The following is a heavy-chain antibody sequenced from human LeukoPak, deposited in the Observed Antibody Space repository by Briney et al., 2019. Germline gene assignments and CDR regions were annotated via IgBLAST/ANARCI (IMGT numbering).Heavy chain of an antibody. V-gene: IGHV4-34*01. J-gene: IGHJ4*02. CDR1: GGSFSGYY. CDR3: ASARSSLYYFDH. D-gene: IGHD6-6*01. CDR2: INHSGST. Sequence: SETLSLTCAVYGGSFSGYYWSWIRQPPGKGLEWIGEINHSGSTNYNPSLKSRVTISVDTSKNQFSLKLSSVTAADTAVYYCASARSSLYYFDHWGQGTLVTVSS.